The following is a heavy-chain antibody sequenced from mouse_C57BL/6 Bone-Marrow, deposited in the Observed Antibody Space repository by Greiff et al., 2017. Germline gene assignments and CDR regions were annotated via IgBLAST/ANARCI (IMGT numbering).Heavy chain of an antibody. V-gene: IGHV14-4*01. J-gene: IGHJ2*01. Sequence: VQLQQSGAELVRPGASVKLSCTASGFNIKDDYMHWVKQRPEQGLEWIGWIDPENGDTEYASKVQGKATITADKSSSTAYMQLSSLTSEDSAVYFCARSLRFDYWGQGTTLTVSS. CDR3: ARSLRFDY. CDR2: IDPENGDT. D-gene: IGHD1-1*01. CDR1: GFNIKDDY.